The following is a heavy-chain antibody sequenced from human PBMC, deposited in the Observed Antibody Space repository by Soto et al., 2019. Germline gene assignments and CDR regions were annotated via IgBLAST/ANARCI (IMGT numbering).Heavy chain of an antibody. J-gene: IGHJ6*02. V-gene: IGHV1-69*01. CDR2: IIPISETT. Sequence: QVQLVQSGAEVKKPGSSVKVSCKASGGTFSSYAISWVRQAPGQGLEWMGGIIPISETTNYAQKFQGRVTMTAEESKSTAYMELSSLRSEDTAVYYCARSQGSSTSLEIYYYYYYGMDVWGQGTKVTVSS. CDR1: GGTFSSYA. D-gene: IGHD2-2*01. CDR3: ARSQGSSTSLEIYYYYYYGMDV.